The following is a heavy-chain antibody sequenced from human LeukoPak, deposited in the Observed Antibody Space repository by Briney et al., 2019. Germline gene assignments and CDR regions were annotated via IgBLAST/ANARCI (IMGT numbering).Heavy chain of an antibody. J-gene: IGHJ4*02. CDR3: ARGPDSKAIDY. CDR1: GGSFSGYY. V-gene: IGHV4-34*01. CDR2: INHSGST. D-gene: IGHD4-11*01. Sequence: PSETLSLTCAVYGGSFSGYYWSWIRQPPGKGLEWIGEINHSGSTNYSPSLKSRVTISVDTSKIQFSLKLSSVTAADTAVYYCARGPDSKAIDYWGQGTLVTVSS.